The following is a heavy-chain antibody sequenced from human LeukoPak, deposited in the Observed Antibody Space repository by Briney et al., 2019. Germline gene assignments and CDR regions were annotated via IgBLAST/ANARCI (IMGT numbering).Heavy chain of an antibody. Sequence: PGGSLRLSCAASGLTVSNNYMTWVRQAPGKGLEFVSVIFGNGTTYYADSVKGRFTISRDDSKNTLNLLMSSLRTDDTAVYFCARAVGHCSSSGCHPFDNWGQGTLVTVAS. CDR1: GLTVSNNY. J-gene: IGHJ4*02. V-gene: IGHV3-66*01. D-gene: IGHD2-2*01. CDR3: ARAVGHCSSSGCHPFDN. CDR2: IFGNGTT.